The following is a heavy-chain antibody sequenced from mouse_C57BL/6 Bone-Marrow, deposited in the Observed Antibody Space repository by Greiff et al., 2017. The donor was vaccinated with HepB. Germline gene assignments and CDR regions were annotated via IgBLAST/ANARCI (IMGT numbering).Heavy chain of an antibody. CDR1: GFTFSDFY. CDR3: ARDGYDWAWFAY. Sequence: EVKLVESGGGLVQSGRSLRLSCATSGFTFSDFYMEWVRQAPGKGLEWSAASRNKANDYTTEYSASVKGRFIVSRDTAQSILYLQMKALRAEDTAIYYCARDGYDWAWFAYWGQGTLVTVSA. J-gene: IGHJ3*01. CDR2: SRNKANDYTT. V-gene: IGHV7-1*01. D-gene: IGHD2-12*01.